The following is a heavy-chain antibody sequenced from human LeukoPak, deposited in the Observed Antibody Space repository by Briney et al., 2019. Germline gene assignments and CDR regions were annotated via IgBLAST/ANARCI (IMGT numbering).Heavy chain of an antibody. D-gene: IGHD2-2*01. J-gene: IGHJ6*04. V-gene: IGHV1-18*04. Sequence: ASVKVSCKASGYTFTSYGISWVRQAPGQGLEWMGWISAYNGNTNYAQKLQRRVTMTTDTSTSTTYMELRSPRSDDTAVYYCAREKRRPHLEDIVVVPAAGGTGGYYYYGMDVWGKGTTVTVSS. CDR2: ISAYNGNT. CDR3: AREKRRPHLEDIVVVPAAGGTGGYYYYGMDV. CDR1: GYTFTSYG.